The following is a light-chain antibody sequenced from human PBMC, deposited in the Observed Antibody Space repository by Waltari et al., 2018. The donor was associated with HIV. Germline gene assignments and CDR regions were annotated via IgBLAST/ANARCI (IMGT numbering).Light chain of an antibody. CDR2: SSN. CDR1: SPNLERNT. J-gene: IGLJ1*01. V-gene: IGLV1-44*01. Sequence: QSVLTQPPSASGTPGQRVTISFSGTSPNLERNTVNWYPQFPGTTPKVVIYSSNQRPSGVPDRFSVARSGTSASLAIRGLQSEDEAHYYCAAWDDSLDGYVFGPGTEVTVL. CDR3: AAWDDSLDGYV.